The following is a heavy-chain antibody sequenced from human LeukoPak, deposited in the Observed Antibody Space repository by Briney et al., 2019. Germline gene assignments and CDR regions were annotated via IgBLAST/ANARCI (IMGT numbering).Heavy chain of an antibody. CDR1: GFTFSSYA. CDR2: ISGSGGST. V-gene: IGHV3-23*01. CDR3: AKIPGNYYGSGSYPYYYYGMDV. D-gene: IGHD3-10*01. Sequence: GGSLRLSCAASGFTFSSYAMSWVRQAPGKGLEWVSAISGSGGSTYYADSVKGRFTISRDNSKNTLYLQMNSLRAEDTAAYYCAKIPGNYYGSGSYPYYYYGMDVWGQGTTVTVSS. J-gene: IGHJ6*02.